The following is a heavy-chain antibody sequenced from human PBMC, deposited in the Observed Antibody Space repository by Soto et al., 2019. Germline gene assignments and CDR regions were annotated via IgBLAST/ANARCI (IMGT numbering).Heavy chain of an antibody. CDR3: ARHEGGDGYNLDGFDY. J-gene: IGHJ4*02. CDR1: GGSISSSSYY. CDR2: IYYSGST. V-gene: IGHV4-39*01. D-gene: IGHD5-12*01. Sequence: QLQLQESGPGLVKPSETLSLTCTVSGGSISSSSYYWGWIRQPPGKGLEWIGSIYYSGSTYYNPSLKSRVTISVDTSKNQFSLKLSSVTAADTAVYYCARHEGGDGYNLDGFDYWGQGTLVTVSS.